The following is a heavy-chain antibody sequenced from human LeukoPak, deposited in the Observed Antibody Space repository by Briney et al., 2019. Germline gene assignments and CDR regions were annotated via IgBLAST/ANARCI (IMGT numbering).Heavy chain of an antibody. CDR1: GITFSNSW. D-gene: IGHD3-10*01. J-gene: IGHJ4*02. V-gene: IGHV3-7*01. CDR2: IKEDGSEK. Sequence: WGTLRLSCAASGITFSNSWMCWVRQAPGKGLEWVANIKEDGSEKYYVNSMKGRFTISRDNAKNSLYLQMNSLRAEDTAVYYCARGGGSGSYYKRELDYWGQGTLVTVSS. CDR3: ARGGGSGSYYKRELDY.